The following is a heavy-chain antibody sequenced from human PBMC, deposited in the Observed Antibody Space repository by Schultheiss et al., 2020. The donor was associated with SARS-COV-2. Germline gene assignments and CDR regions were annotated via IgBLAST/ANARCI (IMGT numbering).Heavy chain of an antibody. CDR3: TRHPTGTLNPYYTDV. D-gene: IGHD1-1*01. V-gene: IGHV5-51*01. CDR2: IYPGDSDI. J-gene: IGHJ6*03. CDR1: GYSFTSYW. Sequence: GESLKISCKGSGYSFTSYWIGWVRQMPGKGLEWMGIIYPGDSDIRYSPSFQGQVTISADKSISTAYLQWSSLKASDTAMYYCTRHPTGTLNPYYTDVWGKGTTVTVSS.